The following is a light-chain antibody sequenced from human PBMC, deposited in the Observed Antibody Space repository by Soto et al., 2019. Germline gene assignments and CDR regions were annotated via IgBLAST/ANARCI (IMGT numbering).Light chain of an antibody. CDR2: DVS. V-gene: IGLV2-14*01. CDR1: SSDDGGYNY. J-gene: IGLJ1*01. CDR3: SSYTSSLYV. Sequence: QSVLTQPASVSGSPGQSITISCTGTSSDDGGYNYVSWYQQHPGKAPKLMIYDVSNRPSGVSNRFSGSKSGNTASLTISGLQAEDEADYYCSSYTSSLYVFGTGTQLTVL.